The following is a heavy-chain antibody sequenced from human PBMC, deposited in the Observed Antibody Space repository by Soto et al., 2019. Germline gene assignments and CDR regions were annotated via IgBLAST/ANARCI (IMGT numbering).Heavy chain of an antibody. CDR1: GGSISPYY. J-gene: IGHJ5*02. D-gene: IGHD3-10*01. CDR3: ARASTGSGRNNWFDP. Sequence: QVQLRESGPRLVKPSETLSLTCTVSGGSISPYYWSWIRQPPGKGLVWFGYNYYNGNNYNNPSLTSRITMSVEASKHQLLLHLNSVTAADTAVYYCARASTGSGRNNWFDPWGQGTLVTVSS. V-gene: IGHV4-59*01. CDR2: NYYNGNN.